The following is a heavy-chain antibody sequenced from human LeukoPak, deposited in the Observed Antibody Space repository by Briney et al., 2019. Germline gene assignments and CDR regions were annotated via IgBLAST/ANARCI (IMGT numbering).Heavy chain of an antibody. CDR2: IYYSGST. CDR3: ARHCGRWLQLEESGGFDY. CDR1: GGSISSGGYY. J-gene: IGHJ4*02. V-gene: IGHV4-31*03. D-gene: IGHD5-12*01. Sequence: SQTLSLTCTVSGGSISSGGYYWSWIRQHPGKGLEWIGYIYYSGSTNYNPSLKSRVTISVDTSKNQFSLKLSSVTAADTAVYYCARHCGRWLQLEESGGFDYWGQGTLVTVSS.